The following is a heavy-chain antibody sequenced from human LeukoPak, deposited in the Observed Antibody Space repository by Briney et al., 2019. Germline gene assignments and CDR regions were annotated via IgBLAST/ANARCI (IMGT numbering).Heavy chain of an antibody. CDR2: INHSGST. Sequence: SETLSLTCAVYGGSFSGYYWSWIRQPPGKGLERIGEINHSGSTNYNPSLKSRVTISVDTSKNQFSLKLSSVTAADTAVYYCARGFIAVAGTYYFDYWGQGTLVTVSS. J-gene: IGHJ4*02. CDR3: ARGFIAVAGTYYFDY. D-gene: IGHD6-19*01. V-gene: IGHV4-34*01. CDR1: GGSFSGYY.